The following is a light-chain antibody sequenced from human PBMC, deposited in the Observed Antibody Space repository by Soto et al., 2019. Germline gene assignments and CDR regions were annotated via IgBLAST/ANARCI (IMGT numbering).Light chain of an antibody. CDR3: QQCNNWPLT. CDR1: QSVRSN. V-gene: IGKV3-15*01. J-gene: IGKJ4*01. Sequence: EIVMTQSPATLSLSPGERATLSCRASQSVRSNLAWYQQTPGQAPRLLIYDASTRATGVPARFSGSGSGTDFTLTIISLQSEDFPVYYCQQCNNWPLTFGGGTKVEIK. CDR2: DAS.